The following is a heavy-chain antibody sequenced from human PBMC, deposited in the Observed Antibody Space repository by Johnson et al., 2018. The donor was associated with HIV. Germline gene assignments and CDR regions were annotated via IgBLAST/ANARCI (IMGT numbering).Heavy chain of an antibody. Sequence: VQLVESGGGVVQPGRSLRLSCAASGFTFSSYAMHWVRQAPGKGLEWVSVFYSGGFTYYADSVKGRFTISRDNSKNTLYLQMNSLRAEDTAVYYGARGGYGEGCDIWGQGTMVTVSS. V-gene: IGHV3-66*01. J-gene: IGHJ3*02. CDR1: GFTFSSYA. D-gene: IGHD4-17*01. CDR3: ARGGYGEGCDI. CDR2: FYSGGFT.